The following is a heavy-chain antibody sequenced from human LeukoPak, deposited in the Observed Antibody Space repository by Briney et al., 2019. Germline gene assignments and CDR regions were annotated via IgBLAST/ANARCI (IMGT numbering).Heavy chain of an antibody. CDR2: IYYSGST. J-gene: IGHJ4*02. D-gene: IGHD2-15*01. Sequence: SETLSLTCTVSGGSISSYYWSWIRQPPGKGLEWIGYIYYSGSTYYNPSLKSRVTISVDTSKNQFSLKLSSVTAADTAVYYCMVVAANFDYWGQGTLVTVSS. CDR3: MVVAANFDY. V-gene: IGHV4-59*04. CDR1: GGSISSYY.